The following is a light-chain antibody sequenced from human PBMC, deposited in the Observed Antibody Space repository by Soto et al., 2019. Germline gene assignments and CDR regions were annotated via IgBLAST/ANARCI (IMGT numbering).Light chain of an antibody. CDR2: DVS. J-gene: IGLJ1*01. CDR1: SSDVGGYNY. CDR3: CSYVGSYPYYV. V-gene: IGLV2-11*01. Sequence: QSVLTQPRSVSGSPGQSVTISCPGTSSDVGGYNYVSWYQQHPGKAPKLMIYDVSKRPSGVPDRFSGSKSGNTASLTISGLQAEDEADYYCCSYVGSYPYYVFGTGTKVTVL.